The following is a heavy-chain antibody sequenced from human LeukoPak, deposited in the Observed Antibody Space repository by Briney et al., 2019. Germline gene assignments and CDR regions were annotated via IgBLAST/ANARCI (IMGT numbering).Heavy chain of an antibody. Sequence: SETLSLTCAVYGGSFSGYYWSWIRQPPGKGLEWIGEINHSGSTNYNPSLKSRVTISVDTSKNQFSLKLSSVTAADTAVYYCARSGYDFRSGNDAFDIWGQGTMVTVSS. CDR2: INHSGST. V-gene: IGHV4-34*01. D-gene: IGHD3-3*01. J-gene: IGHJ3*02. CDR1: GGSFSGYY. CDR3: ARSGYDFRSGNDAFDI.